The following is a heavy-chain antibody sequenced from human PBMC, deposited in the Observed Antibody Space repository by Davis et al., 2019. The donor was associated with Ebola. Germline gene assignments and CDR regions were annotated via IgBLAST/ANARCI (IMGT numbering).Heavy chain of an antibody. CDR1: GYTFTSYG. CDR3: AILRSLVG. Sequence: ASVKVSCKASGYTFTSYGITWVRQAPGQGLEWMGWINPHNGNTNYAQNVQGRVTMTTDTSTSTAYMEVGILRSDDTAVYYCAILRSLVGWGQGTLVTVSS. CDR2: INPHNGNT. D-gene: IGHD3-3*01. J-gene: IGHJ4*02. V-gene: IGHV1-18*04.